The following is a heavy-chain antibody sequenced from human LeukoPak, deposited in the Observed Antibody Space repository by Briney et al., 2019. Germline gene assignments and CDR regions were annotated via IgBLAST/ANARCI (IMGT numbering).Heavy chain of an antibody. V-gene: IGHV3-11*01. CDR1: GFTFSDYY. J-gene: IGHJ4*02. CDR3: ARDPPTYYYGSGSIYYFDY. Sequence: GGSLRLSCAASGFTFSDYYMSWIRQAPGNGLEWVSYISSSGSTIYYADSVKGRFTISRDNAKNSLYLQMNSLRAEDTAVYYCARDPPTYYYGSGSIYYFDYWGQGTLVTVSS. D-gene: IGHD3-10*01. CDR2: ISSSGSTI.